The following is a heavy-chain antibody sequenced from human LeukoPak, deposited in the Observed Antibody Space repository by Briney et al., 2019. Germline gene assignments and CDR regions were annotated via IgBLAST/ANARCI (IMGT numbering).Heavy chain of an antibody. J-gene: IGHJ6*03. CDR2: IYYSGST. D-gene: IGHD2-2*02. CDR3: ARTIPPQYRLYYYMDV. CDR1: GGSISSYY. V-gene: IGHV4-59*01. Sequence: SETLSLTCTVSGGSISSYYWSWIRQPPGKGLEWIGYIYYSGSTNYNPSLKSRVTISVDTSKNQFSLKLSSVTAADTAVYYCARTIPPQYRLYYYMDVWGKGTTVTVSS.